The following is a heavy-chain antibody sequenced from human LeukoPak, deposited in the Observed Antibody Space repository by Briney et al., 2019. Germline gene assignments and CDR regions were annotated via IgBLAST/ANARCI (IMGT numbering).Heavy chain of an antibody. CDR3: ARPGYSYGLDY. J-gene: IGHJ4*02. D-gene: IGHD5-18*01. CDR1: GYAFTSYY. Sequence: ASVKASCKASGYAFTSYYIHWVRQAPGQGLEWMGVINPSSGGTSYAQKFQGRVTMTRDTSTGTVYMALSSLRSEDTAVYYCARPGYSYGLDYWGQGTLVTVSS. V-gene: IGHV1-46*01. CDR2: INPSSGGT.